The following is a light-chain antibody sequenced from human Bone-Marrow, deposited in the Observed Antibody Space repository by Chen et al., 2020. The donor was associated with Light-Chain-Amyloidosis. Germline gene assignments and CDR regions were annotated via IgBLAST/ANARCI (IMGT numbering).Light chain of an antibody. J-gene: IGLJ2*01. CDR3: QSADSSGTYEVI. V-gene: IGLV3-25*03. Sequence: SYEPTHPPSCSVSPGQTARIPCSGDDLPTKYAYWYQQKPGQAPVLVIHRDTERPSGISERFSGSSSGTTATLTISGVQAEDEADYHCQSADSSGTYEVIFGGGTKLTVL. CDR2: RDT. CDR1: DLPTKY.